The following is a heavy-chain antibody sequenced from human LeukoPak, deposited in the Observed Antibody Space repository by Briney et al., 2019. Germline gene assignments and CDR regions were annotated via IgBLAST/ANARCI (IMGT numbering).Heavy chain of an antibody. D-gene: IGHD6-19*01. CDR1: GFTFSSYG. CDR2: IRYDGSNK. J-gene: IGHJ4*02. Sequence: GGSLRLSCAASGFTFSSYGMHWVRQAPGKGLEWVAFIRYDGSNKYYADSVKGRFTISRDNSKNTLYLQMNSLRAEDTAVYYCARARYTSAWSYYFDYWGQGTLVTVSS. V-gene: IGHV3-30*02. CDR3: ARARYTSAWSYYFDY.